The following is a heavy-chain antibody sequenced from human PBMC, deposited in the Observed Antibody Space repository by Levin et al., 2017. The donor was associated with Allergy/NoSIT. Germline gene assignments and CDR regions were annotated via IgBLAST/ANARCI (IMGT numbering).Heavy chain of an antibody. D-gene: IGHD6-13*01. Sequence: GSLRLSCTVSGGSISSSSYYWGWIRQPPGKGLEWIGSIYYSGSTYYNPSLKSRVTISVDTSKNQFSLKLSSVTAADTAVYYCARRGGYSSSWYPFDYWGQGTLVTVSS. CDR3: ARRGGYSSSWYPFDY. CDR2: IYYSGST. CDR1: GGSISSSSYY. J-gene: IGHJ4*02. V-gene: IGHV4-39*01.